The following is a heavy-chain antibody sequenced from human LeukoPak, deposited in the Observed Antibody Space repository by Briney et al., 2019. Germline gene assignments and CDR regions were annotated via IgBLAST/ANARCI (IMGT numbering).Heavy chain of an antibody. J-gene: IGHJ4*02. Sequence: SETLSLTCTVSGGSISSSSYYWGWIRQPPGKGREWIGSIYYSGSTYYNPSLKSRVTISVDTSKNQFSLKLSSVTAADTAVYYCARDEGYYDSSEDQPLFDYWGQGTLVTVSS. CDR3: ARDEGYYDSSEDQPLFDY. D-gene: IGHD3-22*01. V-gene: IGHV4-39*07. CDR2: IYYSGST. CDR1: GGSISSSSYY.